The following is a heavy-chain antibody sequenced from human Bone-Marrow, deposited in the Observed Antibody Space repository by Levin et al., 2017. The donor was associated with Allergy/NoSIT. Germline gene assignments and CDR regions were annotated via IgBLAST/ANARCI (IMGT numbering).Heavy chain of an antibody. CDR2: INPQSGGT. D-gene: IGHD2-2*01. CDR1: GYTFIGHY. V-gene: IGHV1-2*06. J-gene: IGHJ3*02. Sequence: ASVKVSCRSSGYTFIGHYIHWVRRAPGRGLEWMGRINPQSGGTIFAPQFQGRILMTRDTIRTTAYLELPSLRPDDAAVYYCTRAQVPYRLSERSIAFEMWGQGTLVSVS. CDR3: TRAQVPYRLSERSIAFEM.